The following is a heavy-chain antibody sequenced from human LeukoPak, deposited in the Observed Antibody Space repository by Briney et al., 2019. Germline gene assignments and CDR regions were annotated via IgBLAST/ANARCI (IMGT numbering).Heavy chain of an antibody. CDR2: INTDGSST. J-gene: IGHJ4*02. Sequence: GGSLRLSCAASGFTFSTYWMHWVRQAPGKGLVWVSRINTDGSSTNYADSVKGRFTISRDNAKNTLYLQMSSLRAEDTAVYYCARIGGPYPDCWGQGTLVTVSS. CDR3: ARIGGPYPDC. D-gene: IGHD2-15*01. V-gene: IGHV3-74*01. CDR1: GFTFSTYW.